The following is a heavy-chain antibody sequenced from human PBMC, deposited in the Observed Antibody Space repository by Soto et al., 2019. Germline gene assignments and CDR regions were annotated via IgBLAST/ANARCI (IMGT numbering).Heavy chain of an antibody. J-gene: IGHJ4*02. CDR2: INPTAGRT. Sequence: ASVKVSCKASGYTFTSYYLHWVRQAPGQGLEWMGIINPTAGRTTYAQGFQGRVTMTRDTSTSTAYMELSSLRSEDTAVYYCARESRYCSGGSCYFLPGIDYWGQGTLVTVSS. V-gene: IGHV1-46*01. CDR3: ARESRYCSGGSCYFLPGIDY. CDR1: GYTFTSYY. D-gene: IGHD2-15*01.